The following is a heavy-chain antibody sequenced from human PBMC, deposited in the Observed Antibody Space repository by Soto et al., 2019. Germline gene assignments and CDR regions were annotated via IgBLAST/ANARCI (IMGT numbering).Heavy chain of an antibody. J-gene: IGHJ5*02. V-gene: IGHV3-23*01. CDR3: ARDRVPAADTPNYFDP. Sequence: GGSLRLSCAASGFTFSSYAMTWVRQAPGKGLEWVSVISGRGGSTYYADSVKGRFTISRDNSKNTLYLQMNSLRAEDTAIYFCARDRVPAADTPNYFDPWGQGTLVTGAS. CDR2: ISGRGGST. D-gene: IGHD6-13*01. CDR1: GFTFSSYA.